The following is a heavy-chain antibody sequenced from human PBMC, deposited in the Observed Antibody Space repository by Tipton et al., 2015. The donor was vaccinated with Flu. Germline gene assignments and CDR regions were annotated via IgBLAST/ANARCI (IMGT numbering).Heavy chain of an antibody. CDR2: LRYDGTNK. D-gene: IGHD1-26*01. J-gene: IGHJ6*02. V-gene: IGHV3-30*02. CDR1: GFTFSDYG. Sequence: GSLRLSCAASGFTFSDYGMHWVRRAPGKGLEWVAFLRYDGTNKYYADSVKGRFTISRDNSKNTLSLQMNSLRAEDTAVYYCAKDPRSIVGAHYGMDVWGQGTTVTVSS. CDR3: AKDPRSIVGAHYGMDV.